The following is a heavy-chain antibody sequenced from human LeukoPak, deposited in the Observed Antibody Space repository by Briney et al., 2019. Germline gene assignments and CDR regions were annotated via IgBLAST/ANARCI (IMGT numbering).Heavy chain of an antibody. J-gene: IGHJ3*02. Sequence: GASVKVSCKASGGTFSSYAISWVRQAPGQGLEWMGGIIPIFGTANYAQKFQGRVTITADESTSTAYMELSSLRSEDTAVYYCARDFGGFGAFDIWGQGTMVTVSS. CDR2: IIPIFGTA. CDR3: ARDFGGFGAFDI. CDR1: GGTFSSYA. D-gene: IGHD4-23*01. V-gene: IGHV1-69*13.